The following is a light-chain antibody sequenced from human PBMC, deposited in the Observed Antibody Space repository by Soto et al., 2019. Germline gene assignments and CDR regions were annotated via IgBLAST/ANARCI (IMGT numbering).Light chain of an antibody. CDR2: GAS. CDR1: QSVSSSY. Sequence: IVLTQSPGTLSFSPGERVTVSCRASQSVSSSYLAWYQQKPGQAPRLLIYGASRRASGIPDRFSGSGSGTDFSLTISRLEPEDFAMYYCQQYGSSPLTFGGGTNVDIK. CDR3: QQYGSSPLT. J-gene: IGKJ4*01. V-gene: IGKV3-20*01.